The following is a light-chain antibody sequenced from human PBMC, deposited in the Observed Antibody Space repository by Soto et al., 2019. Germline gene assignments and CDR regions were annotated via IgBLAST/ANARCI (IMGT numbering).Light chain of an antibody. CDR2: EVS. CDR1: SSDVGGYNY. CDR3: SSYTSSSTLGV. J-gene: IGLJ1*01. Sequence: QSFLAQPASLSGSPGQSITISCTGTSSDVGGYNYVSWYQQHPGKAPKLMIYEVSNRPSGVSNRFSGSKSGNTASLTISGLQAEDEADYYCSSYTSSSTLGVFGTGTKVTV. V-gene: IGLV2-14*01.